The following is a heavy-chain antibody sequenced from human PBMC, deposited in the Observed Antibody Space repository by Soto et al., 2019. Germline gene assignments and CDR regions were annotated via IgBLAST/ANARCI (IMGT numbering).Heavy chain of an antibody. CDR2: ISNSGST. Sequence: SETLSLTCTVSGGSINRRASISSGDYYWSWIRQPPGKGLEWIGYISNSGSTYYNPSLKSQITISVDTSKNQFSLKLSSVTAADTAVYYCARRGPVDLGWKYGMDVWGQGTTVTVSS. CDR1: GGSINRRASISSGDYY. V-gene: IGHV4-30-4*01. J-gene: IGHJ6*02. D-gene: IGHD5-12*01. CDR3: ARRGPVDLGWKYGMDV.